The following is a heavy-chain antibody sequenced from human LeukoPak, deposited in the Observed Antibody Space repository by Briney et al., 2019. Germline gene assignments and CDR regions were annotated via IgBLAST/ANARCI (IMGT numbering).Heavy chain of an antibody. Sequence: GASVKVSCKASGYTFTSYGISWVRQAPGQGLEWMGWISAYNGNTNYAQKLQGRVTVTTDTSTSTAYMELRSLRSDDTAVYYCARGVVLRYFDWLLYGNWFDPWGQGTLVTVSS. D-gene: IGHD3-9*01. CDR3: ARGVVLRYFDWLLYGNWFDP. J-gene: IGHJ5*02. CDR2: ISAYNGNT. V-gene: IGHV1-18*01. CDR1: GYTFTSYG.